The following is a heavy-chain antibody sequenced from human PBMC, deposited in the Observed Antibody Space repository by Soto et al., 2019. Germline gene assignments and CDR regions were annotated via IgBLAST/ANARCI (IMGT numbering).Heavy chain of an antibody. CDR2: INPNSGGT. D-gene: IGHD4-17*01. CDR3: ARVGLYGHYAIDY. Sequence: GASVKVSCKASGYTFTGYYMHWVRQAPGQGLEWMGWINPNSGGTNYAQKFQGWVTITRDTSISTAYMELSRLRSDDTAVYYCARVGLYGHYAIDYWGQGTLVTVSS. J-gene: IGHJ4*02. CDR1: GYTFTGYY. V-gene: IGHV1-2*04.